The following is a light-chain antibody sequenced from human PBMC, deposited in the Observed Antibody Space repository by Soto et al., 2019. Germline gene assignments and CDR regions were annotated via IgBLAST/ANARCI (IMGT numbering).Light chain of an antibody. J-gene: IGKJ3*01. CDR1: QGISSY. V-gene: IGKV1-9*01. CDR2: AAS. CDR3: LHLNSYSPAS. Sequence: DIQLTQSPSFLSASVGDRVTITFRASQGISSYLAWYQQKPAKAPKLLIFAASTLQNGVPSRFSGSGSGTEFSLTISSPQPEDFATYYCLHLNSYSPASVGPGTKVVIQ.